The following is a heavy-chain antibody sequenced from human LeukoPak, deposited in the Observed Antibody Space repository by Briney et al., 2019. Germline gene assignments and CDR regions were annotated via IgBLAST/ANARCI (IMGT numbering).Heavy chain of an antibody. CDR3: ARGLLWFGELSPADY. CDR2: ISSSSSTI. Sequence: PGGSLRLSCAASGFTFSSYAMNWVRQAPGKGLEWVSYISSSSSTIYYADSVKGRFTISRDNAKNSLYLQMNSLRDEDTAVYYCARGLLWFGELSPADYWGQGTLVTVSS. J-gene: IGHJ4*02. V-gene: IGHV3-48*02. CDR1: GFTFSSYA. D-gene: IGHD3-10*01.